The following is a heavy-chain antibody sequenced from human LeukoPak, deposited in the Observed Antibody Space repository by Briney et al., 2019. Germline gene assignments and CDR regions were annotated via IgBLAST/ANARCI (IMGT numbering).Heavy chain of an antibody. CDR3: AREYYDSSGRKHAFEN. J-gene: IGHJ3*02. V-gene: IGHV1-2*02. D-gene: IGHD3-22*01. CDR1: GYTFTDYY. Sequence: GASVKVSCKASGYTFTDYYIHWVRQAPGQGLEWMGRIDPDSGGTNYPQKFQGRVTMTRDTSTSTAYMDLSRLRSDDTAVYYCAREYYDSSGRKHAFENWGQGTVVTVSS. CDR2: IDPDSGGT.